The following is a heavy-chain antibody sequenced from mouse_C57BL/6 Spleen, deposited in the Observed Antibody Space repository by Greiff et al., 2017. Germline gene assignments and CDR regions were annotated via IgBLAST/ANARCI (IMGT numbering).Heavy chain of an antibody. V-gene: IGHV1-55*01. CDR2: IYPGSGST. J-gene: IGHJ1*03. CDR1: GYTFTSYW. CDR3: ASPGTGTPYWYFDV. Sequence: QVQLQQPGAELVKPGASVKMSCKASGYTFTSYWITWVKQRPGQGLEWIGDIYPGSGSTNYNEKFKSKATLTADTSSSTAYMQLSSLTSEDSAVYYCASPGTGTPYWYFDVWGTGTTVTVSS. D-gene: IGHD4-1*01.